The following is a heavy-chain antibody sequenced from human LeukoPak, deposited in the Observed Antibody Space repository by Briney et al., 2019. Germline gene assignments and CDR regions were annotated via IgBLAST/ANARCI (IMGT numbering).Heavy chain of an antibody. D-gene: IGHD1-26*01. V-gene: IGHV5-51*01. CDR3: ARIMGATTRYDAFDI. J-gene: IGHJ3*02. Sequence: GESLKISCKGSGYSFTSYWIGWVRQMPGKGLEWMGIIYSGDSDTRYSPSFQGQVTISADKSISTAYLQWSSLKASDTAMYYCARIMGATTRYDAFDIWGQGTMVTVSS. CDR1: GYSFTSYW. CDR2: IYSGDSDT.